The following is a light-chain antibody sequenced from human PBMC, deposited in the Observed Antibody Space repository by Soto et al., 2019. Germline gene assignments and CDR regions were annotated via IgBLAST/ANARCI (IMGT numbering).Light chain of an antibody. V-gene: IGLV9-49*01. CDR3: GADHGSGSNFVYV. J-gene: IGLJ1*01. CDR1: SGYSNYK. Sequence: QSVLTQPPSASASLGASVTLTCTLSSGYSNYKVDWYQQRPGKGPRFEMRVGTGGIVGSKGDGIPGRFSVLGSGLNRSLTIKNIQEEDESDDHCGADHGSGSNFVYVFGTGTKLTVL. CDR2: VGTGGIVG.